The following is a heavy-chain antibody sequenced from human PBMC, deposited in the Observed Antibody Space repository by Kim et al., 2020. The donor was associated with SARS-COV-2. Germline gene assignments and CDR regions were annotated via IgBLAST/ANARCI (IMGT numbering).Heavy chain of an antibody. CDR1: GYSFTSYW. J-gene: IGHJ2*01. D-gene: IGHD6-6*01. V-gene: IGHV5-10-1*01. Sequence: GESLKISCKGSGYSFTSYWISWVRQMPGKGLEWMGRIDPSDSYTNYSPSFQGHVTISADKSISTAYLQWSSLKASDTAMYYCARGEYSSSSGRWYFDLWGRGTLVTVSP. CDR3: ARGEYSSSSGRWYFDL. CDR2: IDPSDSYT.